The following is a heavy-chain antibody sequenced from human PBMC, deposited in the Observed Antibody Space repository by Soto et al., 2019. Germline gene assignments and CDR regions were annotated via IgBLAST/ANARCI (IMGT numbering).Heavy chain of an antibody. CDR2: FHYSGRT. Sequence: SATLSLTCSVSGGSISSGPYSWGWIRQPPGKGLEWIGTFHYSGRTYYSPSLESRVTISVDTSKNQFSLKVSSVTAADTAVFYCARLAGYCSGTSCYGYYGMDVWGQGTTVT. J-gene: IGHJ6*02. CDR3: ARLAGYCSGTSCYGYYGMDV. D-gene: IGHD2-2*01. V-gene: IGHV4-39*01. CDR1: GGSISSGPYS.